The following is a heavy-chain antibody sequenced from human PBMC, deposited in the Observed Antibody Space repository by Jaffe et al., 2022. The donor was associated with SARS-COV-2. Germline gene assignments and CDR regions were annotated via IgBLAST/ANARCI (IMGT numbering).Heavy chain of an antibody. D-gene: IGHD1-26*01. CDR2: ISGDGTNK. J-gene: IGHJ6*02. Sequence: QVQLVESGGGVVQPGRSLRLSCAASGFIFSKYDIHWVRQAPGKGLEWVAVISGDGTNKYYGDSVKGRFTISRDNSKNTLYLQMNSLRAEDTALYYCAKNLFENRITTYYYYAMDVWGQGTTVTVSS. CDR1: GFIFSKYD. CDR3: AKNLFENRITTYYYYAMDV. V-gene: IGHV3-30*18.